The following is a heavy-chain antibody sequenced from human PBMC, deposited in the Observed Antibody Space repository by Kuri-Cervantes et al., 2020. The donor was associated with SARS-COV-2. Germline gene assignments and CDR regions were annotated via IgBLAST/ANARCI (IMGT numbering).Heavy chain of an antibody. Sequence: ASVKVSCKASGGTFSSYAISWVRQAPGQGLEWMGIINPSGGSTSYAQKFQGRVTMTRDTSTSTVYMELSSLRSEDTAVYYCARELVESSSWPTYYYYYGMDVWGQGTTVTVSS. CDR1: GGTFSSYA. V-gene: IGHV1-46*01. CDR3: ARELVESSSWPTYYYYYGMDV. CDR2: INPSGGST. D-gene: IGHD6-13*01. J-gene: IGHJ6*02.